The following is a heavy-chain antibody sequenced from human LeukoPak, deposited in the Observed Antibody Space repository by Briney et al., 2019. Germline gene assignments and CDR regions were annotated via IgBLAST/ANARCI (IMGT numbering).Heavy chain of an antibody. V-gene: IGHV3-7*01. CDR2: INADGSGK. J-gene: IGHJ4*02. CDR3: VRDATGLTN. CDR1: GFTFGGHW. Sequence: GGSLRLSCVASGFTFGGHWMNWVRQAPGQGMEWVANINADGSGKYHVDSVQGRFTISRDNAKNSLYLQMNSLRAEDTAVYYCVRDATGLTNWGQGTLVTVSS. D-gene: IGHD4-11*01.